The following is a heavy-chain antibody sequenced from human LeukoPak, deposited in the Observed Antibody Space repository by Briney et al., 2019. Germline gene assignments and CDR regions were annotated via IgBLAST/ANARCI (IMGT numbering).Heavy chain of an antibody. CDR1: GLSLSTSGVG. Sequence: ESGPTLVKPTQTLTLTCTFSGLSLSTSGVGVGWIRQPPGKALEWLALIYWDDDKRYSPSLKSRLTITKDTSKNQVVLTMTNMDPVDTATYYCAHVRGPTAPFDYWGQGTLVTVSS. V-gene: IGHV2-5*02. CDR2: IYWDDDK. J-gene: IGHJ4*02. CDR3: AHVRGPTAPFDY. D-gene: IGHD5-18*01.